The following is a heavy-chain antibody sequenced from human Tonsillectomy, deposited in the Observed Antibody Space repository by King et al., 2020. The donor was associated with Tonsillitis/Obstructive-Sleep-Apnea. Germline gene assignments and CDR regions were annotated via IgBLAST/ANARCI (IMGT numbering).Heavy chain of an antibody. Sequence: VQLLESGGGLVKPGGSLRHSCAASGLTFSSYSMNWVRQAPGQGLEWVSFISSISSYIYYADAVKGRFTISRDNATNSLYLQMNSLRADDTAVYYCARALIVGTTPGYFDYWGQGTLVTVSS. CDR2: ISSISSYI. J-gene: IGHJ4*02. D-gene: IGHD1-26*01. V-gene: IGHV3-21*01. CDR3: ARALIVGTTPGYFDY. CDR1: GLTFSSYS.